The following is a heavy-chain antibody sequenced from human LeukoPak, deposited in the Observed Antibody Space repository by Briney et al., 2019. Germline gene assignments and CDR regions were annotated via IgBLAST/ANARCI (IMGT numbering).Heavy chain of an antibody. D-gene: IGHD3-22*01. J-gene: IGHJ3*02. CDR1: GGTFSSYY. CDR2: INPSGGST. V-gene: IGHV1-46*01. Sequence: ASVKVSCKASGGTFSSYYIHWVRQAPGQGLEWMGIINPSGGSTTYAQKFQGRVTMTRDTSTSTVYMELSSLRSEDTAVYYCARPLHDSSVQSSAFDIWGQGTMVTVSS. CDR3: ARPLHDSSVQSSAFDI.